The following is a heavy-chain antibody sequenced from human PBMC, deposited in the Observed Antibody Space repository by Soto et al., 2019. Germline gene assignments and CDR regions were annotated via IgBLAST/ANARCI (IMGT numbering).Heavy chain of an antibody. V-gene: IGHV1-2*04. D-gene: IGHD2-2*01. J-gene: IGHJ6*02. Sequence: ASVKVSCKASGYTFTGYYMHWVRQAPGQGLEWMGGINPNSGGTNYAQKFQGWVTMTRDMSISTAYMERSRLRSDDTAVYYCARGGYCSSTSCSNQDLYYYYSGMDVWGQGTTVTVSS. CDR3: ARGGYCSSTSCSNQDLYYYYSGMDV. CDR2: INPNSGGT. CDR1: GYTFTGYY.